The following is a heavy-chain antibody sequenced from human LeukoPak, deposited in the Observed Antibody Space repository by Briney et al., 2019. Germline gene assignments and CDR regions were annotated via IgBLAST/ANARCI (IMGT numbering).Heavy chain of an antibody. CDR1: GGTFSSYA. V-gene: IGHV7-4-1*02. Sequence: ASVKVSCKASGGTFSSYAISWVRQAPGQGLEWMGWINTNTGNPTYAQGFTGRFVFSLDTSVSTAYLQISSLKAEDTAVYYCARQVATINPGGGYYYMDVWGKGTTVTVSS. CDR2: INTNTGNP. D-gene: IGHD5-12*01. CDR3: ARQVATINPGGGYYYMDV. J-gene: IGHJ6*03.